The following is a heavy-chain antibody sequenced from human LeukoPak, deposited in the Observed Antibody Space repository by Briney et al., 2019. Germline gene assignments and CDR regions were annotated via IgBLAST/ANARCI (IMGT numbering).Heavy chain of an antibody. CDR3: ARDVLRVGYYYDSSGYPNWFDP. V-gene: IGHV4-4*07. CDR2: IYTSGST. D-gene: IGHD3-22*01. J-gene: IGHJ5*02. CDR1: GGSISSYY. Sequence: SETLSLTCTVSGGSISSYYWSWIRQPAGKGLEWIGRIYTSGSTNYNPSLKSRVTMSVDTSKNQFSLKLSSVTAADTAVYYCARDVLRVGYYYDSSGYPNWFDPWGQGTLVTVSS.